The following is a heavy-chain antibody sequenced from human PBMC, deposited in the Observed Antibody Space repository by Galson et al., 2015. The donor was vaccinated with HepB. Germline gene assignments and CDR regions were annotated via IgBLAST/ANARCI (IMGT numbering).Heavy chain of an antibody. Sequence: QVQLQESGPGLVKPSETLSLTCTVSVGSVNSGTYYWTWLRQSPGKGPQWIGYIDYSGSTDYNPSLKSRVTISVDTSRNQFSVGRGSGTAADTAVYYCAGLWRGGGEGSWGQGTLVTVSS. V-gene: IGHV4-61*01. J-gene: IGHJ4*02. CDR1: VGSVNSGTYY. CDR3: AGLWRGGGEGS. CDR2: IDYSGST. D-gene: IGHD3-10*01.